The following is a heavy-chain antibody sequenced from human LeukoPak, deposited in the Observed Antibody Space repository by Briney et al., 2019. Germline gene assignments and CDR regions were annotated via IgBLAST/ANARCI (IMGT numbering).Heavy chain of an antibody. CDR3: ARGDSSSRGDYYYMDV. Sequence: GGSLRLSCAASGFTFSSYAMHWVRQAPGKGLEWVAVISYDGSNKYYADSVKGRFTISRDNAKNSLYLQMNSLRAEDTAVYYCARGDSSSRGDYYYMDVWGKGTTVTVSS. CDR2: ISYDGSNK. J-gene: IGHJ6*03. CDR1: GFTFSSYA. D-gene: IGHD6-13*01. V-gene: IGHV3-30*04.